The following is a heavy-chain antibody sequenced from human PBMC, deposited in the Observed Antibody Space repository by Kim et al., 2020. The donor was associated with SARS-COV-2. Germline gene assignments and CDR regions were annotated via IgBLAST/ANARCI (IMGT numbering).Heavy chain of an antibody. CDR2: INHSGST. Sequence: SETLSLTCAVYGGSFSGYYWSWIRQPPGKGLEWIGEINHSGSTNYNPSLKSRVTISVDTSKNQFSLKLSSVTAADTAVYYCARGLDEAPRVFDYWGQGTLVTVSS. V-gene: IGHV4-34*01. J-gene: IGHJ4*02. CDR1: GGSFSGYY. CDR3: ARGLDEAPRVFDY. D-gene: IGHD1-1*01.